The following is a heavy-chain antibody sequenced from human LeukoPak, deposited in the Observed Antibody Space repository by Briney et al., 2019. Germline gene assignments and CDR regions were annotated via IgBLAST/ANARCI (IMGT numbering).Heavy chain of an antibody. CDR3: AKGKLGYCSGGSCYPFDY. D-gene: IGHD2-15*01. V-gene: IGHV3-23*01. J-gene: IGHJ4*02. CDR2: ISGSGGST. Sequence: GGSLRLSCAASGFTFSSYGMSWVRQAPGKGLEWVSVISGSGGSTYYADSVKGRFTISRDNSKNTLYLQMNSLRAEDTAVYYCAKGKLGYCSGGSCYPFDYWGQGTLVTVSS. CDR1: GFTFSSYG.